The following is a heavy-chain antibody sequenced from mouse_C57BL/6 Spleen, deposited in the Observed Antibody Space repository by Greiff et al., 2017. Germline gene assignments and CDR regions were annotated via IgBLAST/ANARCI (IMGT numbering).Heavy chain of an antibody. CDR1: GFTFSSYG. CDR2: ISSGGSYT. D-gene: IGHD2-13*01. J-gene: IGHJ4*01. V-gene: IGHV5-6*01. Sequence: EVQVVESGGDLVKPGGSLKLSCAASGFTFSSYGMSWVRQTPDQRLEWVATISSGGSYTYYPDSVKGRFTISRDNAKNTLYLQMSSLKSEDTAMYYGARHDYDSSMDYWGQGTSVTVSS. CDR3: ARHDYDSSMDY.